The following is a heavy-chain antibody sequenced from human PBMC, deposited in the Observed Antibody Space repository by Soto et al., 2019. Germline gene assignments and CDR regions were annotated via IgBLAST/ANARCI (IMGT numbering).Heavy chain of an antibody. V-gene: IGHV4-34*01. D-gene: IGHD6-13*01. J-gene: IGHJ4*02. CDR2: INHSGST. CDR3: ARAAAGGPITFDY. Sequence: QVQLQQWGAGLLKPSETLSLTCAVYGGSFSGYYWSWIRQPPGKGLEWIGEINHSGSTNYNPSLKSRVTISVDTSKNQFSLKLSSVTAADTAVYYCARAAAGGPITFDYWGQGTLVTVSS. CDR1: GGSFSGYY.